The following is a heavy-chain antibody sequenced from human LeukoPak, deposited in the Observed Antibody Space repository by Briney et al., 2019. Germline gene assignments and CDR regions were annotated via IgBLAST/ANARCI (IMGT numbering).Heavy chain of an antibody. J-gene: IGHJ4*02. CDR1: GYSFTNYW. Sequence: GESLKISCKGSGYSFTNYWIGWVRHMSGKGLEWMGVIYPGDSATRSSPAFHGQANISAGQSISTTYLPRLSLQASATAINYFARRYSGSYLVDYWGQGTLVIVSS. V-gene: IGHV5-51*01. D-gene: IGHD1-26*01. CDR3: ARRYSGSYLVDY. CDR2: IYPGDSAT.